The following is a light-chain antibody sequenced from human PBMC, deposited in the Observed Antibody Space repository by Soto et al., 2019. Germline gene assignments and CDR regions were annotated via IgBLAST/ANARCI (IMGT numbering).Light chain of an antibody. CDR3: QHRSDGPLT. CDR1: QSVSSL. Sequence: EIVLTQSPATLTLSPGERATLSCRASQSVSSLLAWYQQKPGQAPRLLIYDASNRATGIPARFSGSGSGTDFTLTISSLEPADFAVYYCQHRSDGPLTFGQGTKLEIK. V-gene: IGKV3-11*01. J-gene: IGKJ2*01. CDR2: DAS.